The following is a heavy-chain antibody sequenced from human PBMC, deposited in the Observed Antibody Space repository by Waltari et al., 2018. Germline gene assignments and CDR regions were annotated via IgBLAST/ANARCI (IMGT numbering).Heavy chain of an antibody. Sequence: QVQLVQSGAEVKKPGSSVKVSCKASGGTFSSYAISWVRQAPGQGLEWMGGMIPVLGTANDAQECQGRVTITADEATSTAYMELSSLRSEDTAVYYCASFEGYCSSTSCPYYYYMDVWGKGTTVTVSS. CDR2: MIPVLGTA. CDR1: GGTFSSYA. V-gene: IGHV1-69*01. D-gene: IGHD2-2*01. J-gene: IGHJ6*03. CDR3: ASFEGYCSSTSCPYYYYMDV.